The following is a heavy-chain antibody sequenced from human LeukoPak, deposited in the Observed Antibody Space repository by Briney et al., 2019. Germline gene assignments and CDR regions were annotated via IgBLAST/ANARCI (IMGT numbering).Heavy chain of an antibody. Sequence: GASVKVSCKASGYTFTNYDISWVRQAPGQGLEWMGWISAYNGNINYAQNFQGRVTMTTDTSTSTAYMELRSLRSDDTAVYYCARGRYCSSTGCSPSFYFDFWGQGTLVTVSS. CDR1: GYTFTNYD. CDR2: ISAYNGNI. J-gene: IGHJ4*02. D-gene: IGHD2-2*01. V-gene: IGHV1-18*01. CDR3: ARGRYCSSTGCSPSFYFDF.